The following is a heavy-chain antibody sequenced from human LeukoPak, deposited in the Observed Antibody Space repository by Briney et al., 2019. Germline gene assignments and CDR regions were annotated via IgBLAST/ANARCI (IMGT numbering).Heavy chain of an antibody. CDR1: GYTFTGYY. Sequence: ASVKVSCKASGYTFTGYYMHWVRQAPGQGLEWMGWINPNSGGTNYAQKFQGWVTMTRDTSISTAYMELSRLRSDDTAVYYCARDLPSGYDHFDYWGQGTLVTVSS. J-gene: IGHJ4*02. V-gene: IGHV1-2*04. CDR3: ARDLPSGYDHFDY. CDR2: INPNSGGT. D-gene: IGHD5-12*01.